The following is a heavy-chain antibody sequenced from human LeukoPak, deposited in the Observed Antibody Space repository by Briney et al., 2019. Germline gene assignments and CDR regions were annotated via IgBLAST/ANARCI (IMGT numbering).Heavy chain of an antibody. CDR2: INHSGST. CDR1: GGSFSGYY. D-gene: IGHD3-3*01. J-gene: IGHJ4*02. V-gene: IGHV4-34*01. Sequence: SETLSLTCAVYGGSFSGYYWSWIRQPPGKGLEWIGEINHSGSTNYNPSLKSRVTISVDTSKNQFSLKLNSVTAADTAVYYCARHDDFWSGGFEYWGLGTLVTVSS. CDR3: ARHDDFWSGGFEY.